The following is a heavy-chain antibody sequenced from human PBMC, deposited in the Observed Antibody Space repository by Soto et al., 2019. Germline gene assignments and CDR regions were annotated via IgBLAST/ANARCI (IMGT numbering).Heavy chain of an antibody. J-gene: IGHJ6*02. D-gene: IGHD6-19*01. CDR1: GFTFSSYA. CDR2: ISYDGSNK. Sequence: GGSLRLSCAASGFTFSSYAMHWVRQAPGKGLEWVAVISYDGSNKYYADSVKGRFTISRDNSKNTLYLQMNSLRAEDTAVYYCAREGIAVAGTLTVYYYGMDVWGQGTTVTVSS. CDR3: AREGIAVAGTLTVYYYGMDV. V-gene: IGHV3-30-3*01.